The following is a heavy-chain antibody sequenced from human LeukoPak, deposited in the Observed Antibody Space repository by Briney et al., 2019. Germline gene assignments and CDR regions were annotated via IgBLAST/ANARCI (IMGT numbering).Heavy chain of an antibody. D-gene: IGHD5-12*01. Sequence: GGSLRLSCSASGFIFSTYTMYWVRQAPGKGLEFVSVINGDGRTTYYADSVKGRLTISRDNSKNTLYLQMNSLRAEDTAVYYCVGDQVDNVGWLTWGQGTRVTVSS. J-gene: IGHJ5*02. CDR1: GFIFSTYT. V-gene: IGHV3-64D*06. CDR3: VGDQVDNVGWLT. CDR2: INGDGRTT.